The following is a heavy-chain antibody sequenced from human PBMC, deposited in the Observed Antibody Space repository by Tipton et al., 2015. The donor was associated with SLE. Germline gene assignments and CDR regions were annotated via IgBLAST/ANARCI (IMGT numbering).Heavy chain of an antibody. CDR1: GFTFSSYG. Sequence: SGFTFSSYGMHWVRQAPGKGLEWVAFIRYDGSNKYYADSVKGRFTISRDNSKNTLYLQMNSLRAEDTAVYYCANYCSSTSCYKGDFDYWGQGTLVTVSS. J-gene: IGHJ4*02. CDR2: IRYDGSNK. CDR3: ANYCSSTSCYKGDFDY. V-gene: IGHV3-30*02. D-gene: IGHD2-2*02.